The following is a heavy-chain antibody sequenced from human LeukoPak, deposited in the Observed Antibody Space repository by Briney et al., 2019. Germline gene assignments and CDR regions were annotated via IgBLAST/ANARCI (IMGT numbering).Heavy chain of an antibody. CDR3: AKTRESLFEYFQH. V-gene: IGHV3-23*01. CDR1: GFTFSSYA. J-gene: IGHJ1*01. D-gene: IGHD3-10*01. Sequence: GGSLRLSCAASGFTFSSYAMSWVRQAPGKGLEWVSAISGSGGSTYYADSVKGRFTISRDNSKNTLYLQMNSLRADDTAVYYCAKTRESLFEYFQHWGQGTLVTVSS. CDR2: ISGSGGST.